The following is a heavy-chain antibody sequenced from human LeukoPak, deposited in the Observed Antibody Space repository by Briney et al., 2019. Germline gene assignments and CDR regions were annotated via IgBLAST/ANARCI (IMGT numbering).Heavy chain of an antibody. Sequence: GGSLRLSCAASGFTFSSYAIHWVRQAPGKGLEWVAVISYDGSNKYYADSVKGRFTISRDNSKNTLYLQMNSLRAEDTAVYYCARKKDSSVWPTIDCWGQGTLVTVSS. CDR3: ARKKDSSVWPTIDC. D-gene: IGHD6-19*01. CDR2: ISYDGSNK. CDR1: GFTFSSYA. V-gene: IGHV3-30-3*01. J-gene: IGHJ4*02.